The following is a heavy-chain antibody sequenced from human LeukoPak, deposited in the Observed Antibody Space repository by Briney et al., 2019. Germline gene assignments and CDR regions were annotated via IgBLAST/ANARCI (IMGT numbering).Heavy chain of an antibody. V-gene: IGHV1-18*01. D-gene: IGHD2-15*01. Sequence: ASVKVSCKASGYTFTSYGISWVRQAPGQGLEWMGWISAYTGNTNYAQNLQGRVTMTTDTSTSTAYMELRSLRSDNTAVYYCARDLVAGHGWLDPWGQGTLVTVSS. J-gene: IGHJ5*02. CDR3: ARDLVAGHGWLDP. CDR1: GYTFTSYG. CDR2: ISAYTGNT.